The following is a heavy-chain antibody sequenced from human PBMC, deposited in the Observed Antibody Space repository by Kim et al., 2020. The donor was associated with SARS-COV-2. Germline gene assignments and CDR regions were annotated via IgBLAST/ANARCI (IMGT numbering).Heavy chain of an antibody. CDR2: ISAYNGNT. CDR3: ALGRLYCSGGSCYSGTYDY. V-gene: IGHV1-18*01. Sequence: ASVKVSCKASGYTFTSYGISWVRQAPGQGLEWMGWISAYNGNTNYAQKLQGRVTMTTDTSTSTAYMELRSLRSDDTAVYYCALGRLYCSGGSCYSGTYDYWGQGTLVTVSS. J-gene: IGHJ4*02. D-gene: IGHD2-15*01. CDR1: GYTFTSYG.